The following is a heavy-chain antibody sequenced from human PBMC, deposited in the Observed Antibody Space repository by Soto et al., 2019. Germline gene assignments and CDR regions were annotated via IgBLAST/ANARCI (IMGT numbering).Heavy chain of an antibody. J-gene: IGHJ6*02. CDR1: EYSFSTYW. D-gene: IGHD2-8*01. Sequence: RGESLKISCKGSEYSFSTYWIAWVRQIPGKGLEWMGIIYPGDSDTRYSPSFQGQVTILADKSISTAHLQWSSLKASDTAMYYCARQIRHYDAWCNKYYYYGLDVWGQGTTVPVSS. V-gene: IGHV5-51*01. CDR3: ARQIRHYDAWCNKYYYYGLDV. CDR2: IYPGDSDT.